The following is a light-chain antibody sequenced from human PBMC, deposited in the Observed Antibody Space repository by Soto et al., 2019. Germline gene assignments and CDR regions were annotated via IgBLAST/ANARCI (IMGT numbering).Light chain of an antibody. CDR3: SSYAGSNNLGV. J-gene: IGLJ1*01. CDR2: EVS. V-gene: IGLV2-8*01. CDR1: SSDVGGYNY. Sequence: QSVLTQPPSASGSPGQSVTISCTGTSSDVGGYNYVSWYQQHPGKATKLMIYEVSKRPSGVPDRFSGSKSGNTASLTVSGLQAEDEADYYCSSYAGSNNLGVFGTGTKLTVL.